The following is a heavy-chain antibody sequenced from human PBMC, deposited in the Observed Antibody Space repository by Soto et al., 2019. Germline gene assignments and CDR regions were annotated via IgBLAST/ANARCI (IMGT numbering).Heavy chain of an antibody. D-gene: IGHD1-1*01. J-gene: IGHJ4*02. CDR2: ISAHNGNT. CDR3: ARGRYGDY. CDR1: GYTFTSYG. V-gene: IGHV1-18*01. Sequence: QVHLVQSGAEVRKPGASVKVSCKGSGYTFTSYGITWVRQAPGQGLEWMGWISAHNGNTNYAQKLQGRVTVTRDTATSTAYMELRSLRSDDTAVYYCARGRYGDYWGQGALVTVSS.